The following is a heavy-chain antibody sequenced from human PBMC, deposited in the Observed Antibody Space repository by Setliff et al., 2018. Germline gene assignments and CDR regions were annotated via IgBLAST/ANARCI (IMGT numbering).Heavy chain of an antibody. V-gene: IGHV3-48*01. Sequence: PWGSLRLSCAASGFTFSSYTMNWVRQAPGKGLEWVSYISSSSSTTYYADSVKGRFTISRDNAKNSLYLQMNSLRAEDTAVYYCAGPSFDYWGQGTLVTVSS. J-gene: IGHJ4*02. CDR1: GFTFSSYT. CDR3: AGPSFDY. CDR2: ISSSSSTT.